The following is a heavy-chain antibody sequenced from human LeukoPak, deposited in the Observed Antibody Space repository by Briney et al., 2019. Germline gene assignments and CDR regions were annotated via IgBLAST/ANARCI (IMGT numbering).Heavy chain of an antibody. CDR2: ISPNSGGT. V-gene: IGHV1-2*06. Sequence: ASVKVSCKASGYTFTGHYLHWMRQAPGQGLEWMGRISPNSGGTNYAQRFQGRVTMTRDTSISTAYMELSRLRSDDTALYYCARATYAFDRWGQGTMVTVSS. CDR1: GYTFTGHY. CDR3: ARATYAFDR. J-gene: IGHJ3*02.